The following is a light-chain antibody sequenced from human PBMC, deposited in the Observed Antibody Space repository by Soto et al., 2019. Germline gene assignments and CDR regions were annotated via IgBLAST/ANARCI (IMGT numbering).Light chain of an antibody. J-gene: IGLJ3*02. CDR2: DND. V-gene: IGLV1-51*01. CDR1: STTIGSNS. CDR3: GTWDSSLSAWV. Sequence: QSVLTQPPSVSAAPGQKVTISCSGSSTTIGSNSVSWYQHLPGTAPRYVIYDNDKRPSGIPDQFSASKSGTSATLAITGLQTGDEGDYYCGTWDSSLSAWVFGGGT.